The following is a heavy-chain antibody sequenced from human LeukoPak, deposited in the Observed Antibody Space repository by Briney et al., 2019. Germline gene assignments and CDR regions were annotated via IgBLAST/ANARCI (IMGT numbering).Heavy chain of an antibody. CDR1: GFTFSNHN. D-gene: IGHD2-2*01. CDR2: IKQDGSEK. Sequence: GGSLRLSCAASGFTFSNHNLNWVRQAPGKGLEWVANIKQDGSEKYYVDSVKGRFTISRDNAKNSLYLQMNSLRAEDTAVYYCARAQGCSSTSCYWGYYYYGMDVWGQGTTVTVSS. J-gene: IGHJ6*02. CDR3: ARAQGCSSTSCYWGYYYYGMDV. V-gene: IGHV3-7*04.